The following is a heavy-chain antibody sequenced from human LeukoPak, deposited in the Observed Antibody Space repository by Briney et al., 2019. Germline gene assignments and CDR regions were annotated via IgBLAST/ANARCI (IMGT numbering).Heavy chain of an antibody. CDR2: IYPGDSDT. CDR3: ASSVGVAVRRGFDC. D-gene: IGHD2-15*01. Sequence: PGESLKISCKVSGYSFTSYWIGWVRQMPGKGLEWMGIIYPGDSDTRYSPSFQGQVTISADKSINTAYLLWSSLRASDTAMYYCASSVGVAVRRGFDCWGQGTLVTVSS. J-gene: IGHJ4*02. CDR1: GYSFTSYW. V-gene: IGHV5-51*01.